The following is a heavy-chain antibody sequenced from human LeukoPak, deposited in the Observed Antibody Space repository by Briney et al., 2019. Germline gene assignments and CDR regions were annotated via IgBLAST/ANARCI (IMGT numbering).Heavy chain of an antibody. CDR3: ASDRLVASTWDY. J-gene: IGHJ4*02. V-gene: IGHV4-39*07. CDR2: IYYSGST. D-gene: IGHD2-8*02. Sequence: SETLSLTCTVSGGSISSSSYYWGWIRQPPGKGLEWIGSIYYSGSTYYNPSLKSRVTISVDTSKNQFSLKLTSVTAADTAVYYCASDRLVASTWDYWGQGILVTVSS. CDR1: GGSISSSSYY.